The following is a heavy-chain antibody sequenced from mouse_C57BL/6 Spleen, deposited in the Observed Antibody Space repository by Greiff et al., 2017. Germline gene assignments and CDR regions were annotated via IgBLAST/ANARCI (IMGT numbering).Heavy chain of an antibody. CDR3: ARERDYYLDY. V-gene: IGHV1-55*01. CDR1: GYTFTSYW. CDR2: IYPGSGST. J-gene: IGHJ2*01. Sequence: VQLLQPGAELVKPGASVKMSCKASGYTFTSYWITWVKQRPGQGLEWMGDIYPGSGSTNYNEKVKSKATLTVDTSSSTAYMQISSLTAEDSAVYYCARERDYYLDYWGQGTTLTVSS.